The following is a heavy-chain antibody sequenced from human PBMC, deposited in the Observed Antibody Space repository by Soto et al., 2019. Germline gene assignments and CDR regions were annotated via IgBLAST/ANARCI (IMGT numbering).Heavy chain of an antibody. CDR1: GYTLTSYA. D-gene: IGHD2-15*01. Sequence: GASVKVSCKASGYTLTSYAMHWVRQAPGQRLEWMGWINAGNGNTKYSQKFQGRVTITRDTSASTAYMELSSLRSEDTAVYYCARDSSSEYYYYGMDVWGQGTTVTVSS. J-gene: IGHJ6*02. CDR2: INAGNGNT. CDR3: ARDSSSEYYYYGMDV. V-gene: IGHV1-3*01.